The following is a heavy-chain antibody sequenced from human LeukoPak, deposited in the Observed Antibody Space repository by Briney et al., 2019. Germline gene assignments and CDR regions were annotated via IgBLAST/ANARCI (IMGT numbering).Heavy chain of an antibody. CDR1: GYTFTSYG. CDR2: ISDYNGNT. J-gene: IGHJ4*02. CDR3: AREQRRMVDY. Sequence: GASVKVSCKASGYTFTSYGISWVRQAPGQGLEWVGWISDYNGNTNYAQKLQGRVTMTTDTSTSTAYMELRSLRSDDTAVYYWAREQRRMVDYWGQGTLVSVSS. V-gene: IGHV1-18*04.